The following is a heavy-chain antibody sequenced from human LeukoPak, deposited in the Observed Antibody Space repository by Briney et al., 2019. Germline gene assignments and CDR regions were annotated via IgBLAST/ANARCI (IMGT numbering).Heavy chain of an antibody. CDR2: ISSSSSYI. J-gene: IGHJ4*02. CDR3: ARTSSSSSSAIFDY. Sequence: PGGSLKLSCAASGFTFSSYSMNWVRQAPGKGLEWVSSISSSSSYIYYADPVKGRFTISRDNAKNSLYLQMNSLRAEDTAVYYCARTSSSSSSAIFDYWGQGTLVTVSS. CDR1: GFTFSSYS. D-gene: IGHD6-13*01. V-gene: IGHV3-21*01.